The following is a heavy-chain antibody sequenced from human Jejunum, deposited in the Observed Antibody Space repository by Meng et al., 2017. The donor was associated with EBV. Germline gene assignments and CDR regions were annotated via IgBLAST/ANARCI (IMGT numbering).Heavy chain of an antibody. V-gene: IGHV7-4-1*02. Sequence: QVQLVHSGSELKKPGASGEISCKASGYTFTPYSINWVRQAPGQGLEWMGWITPNTGIPTYAQGFTGRFVFSLDTSVSTAYLHISSLKAEDTAVYYCARDKGRTEFDYWGQGTMVTVSA. CDR1: GYTFTPYS. CDR2: ITPNTGIP. J-gene: IGHJ4*02. D-gene: IGHD3-10*01. CDR3: ARDKGRTEFDY.